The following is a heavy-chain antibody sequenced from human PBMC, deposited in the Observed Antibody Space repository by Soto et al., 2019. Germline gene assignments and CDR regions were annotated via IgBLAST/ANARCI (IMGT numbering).Heavy chain of an antibody. CDR1: GYTFTSYG. J-gene: IGHJ5*02. V-gene: IGHV1-18*01. D-gene: IGHD3-3*01. CDR3: ARAEGYDFWSGYHPNNWFDP. Sequence: GASVKVSCKASGYTFTSYGISWVRQAPGQGLEWMGWISAYNGNTNCAQKLQGRVTMTTDTSTSTAYMELRSLRSDDTAVYYCARAEGYDFWSGYHPNNWFDPWGQGTLVTVSS. CDR2: ISAYNGNT.